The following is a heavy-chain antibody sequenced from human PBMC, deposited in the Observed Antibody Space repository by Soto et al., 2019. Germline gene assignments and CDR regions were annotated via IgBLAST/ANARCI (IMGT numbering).Heavy chain of an antibody. CDR1: GGSPTGYS. CDR2: VKDGGSP. V-gene: IGHV4-34*01. Sequence: QVQLQQLGAGLLKPAETLSLTCTVNGGSPTGYSCSWIRQPPGKGLEWIGEVKDGGSPNYSPALRGRVSISSDMSKHHFSLRLNSVTAADTAVYFCARGQEGIVATHWDQGAMVTVSS. J-gene: IGHJ4*02. CDR3: ARGQEGIVATH. D-gene: IGHD5-12*01.